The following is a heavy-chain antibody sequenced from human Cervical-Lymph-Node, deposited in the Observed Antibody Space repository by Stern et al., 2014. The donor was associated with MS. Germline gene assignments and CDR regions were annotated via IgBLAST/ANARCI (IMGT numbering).Heavy chain of an antibody. Sequence: EVQLEESGGGLVQPGRSLRLSCTASGFTFGDYAMSWFRQAPGKGLERIGPIRSTDFGATKQYAAPVKGSCPIIRDDSTSIAYLQVNSLKSEDTAVYYCSRSTTPDDYWGQGTLVTVSS. CDR2: IRSTDFGATK. CDR3: SRSTTPDDY. CDR1: GFTFGDYA. J-gene: IGHJ4*02. D-gene: IGHD2-15*01. V-gene: IGHV3-49*03.